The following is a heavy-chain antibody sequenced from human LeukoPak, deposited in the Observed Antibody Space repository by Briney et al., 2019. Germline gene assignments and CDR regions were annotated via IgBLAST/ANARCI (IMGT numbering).Heavy chain of an antibody. Sequence: PSETLSLTCAVYGGSFTDYYWSWIRHLPGKGLEWIGEIHHRAGANYNPSLWGRVTISADTSKNQFSLKLSSVTAADTAVYYCARGLLWFGEMWYFDLWGRGTLVTVSS. CDR3: ARGLLWFGEMWYFDL. J-gene: IGHJ2*01. CDR1: GGSFTDYY. D-gene: IGHD3-10*01. CDR2: IHHRAGA. V-gene: IGHV4-34*01.